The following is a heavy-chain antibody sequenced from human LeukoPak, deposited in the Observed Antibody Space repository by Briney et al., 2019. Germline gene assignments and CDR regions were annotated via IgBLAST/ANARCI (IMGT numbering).Heavy chain of an antibody. CDR1: GYTFSDYY. J-gene: IGHJ4*02. Sequence: ASVKVSCKTSGYTFSDYYIHWVRQAPGQGIEWMGWINGKNGNTHYAQKFQGRVTLTRDTSISTSYMDLDGLRSDDTAVYYCARDEYNLGYPYFDFWGQGILVTVSS. D-gene: IGHD5-18*01. CDR2: INGKNGNT. CDR3: ARDEYNLGYPYFDF. V-gene: IGHV1-2*02.